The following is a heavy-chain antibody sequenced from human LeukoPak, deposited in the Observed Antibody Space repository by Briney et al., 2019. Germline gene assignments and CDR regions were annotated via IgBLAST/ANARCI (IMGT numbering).Heavy chain of an antibody. CDR2: IIPIFGTA. CDR3: AREIPHYDFWSGDAFDI. V-gene: IGHV1-69*13. Sequence: ASVKVSCKASGGTFSSYAISWVRQAPGQGLEWMGGIIPIFGTANYALKFQGRVTITADESTSTAYMELSSLRSEDTAVYYCAREIPHYDFWSGDAFDIWGQGTMVTVSS. J-gene: IGHJ3*02. CDR1: GGTFSSYA. D-gene: IGHD3-3*01.